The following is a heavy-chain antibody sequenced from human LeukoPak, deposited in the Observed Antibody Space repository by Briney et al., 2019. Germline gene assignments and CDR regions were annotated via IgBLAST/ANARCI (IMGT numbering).Heavy chain of an antibody. Sequence: PSETLSLTCTVSGGSISSSSYYWGWIRQPPGKGLEWIGSIYYSGSTYYNPSLKSRVTISVDTSKNQFSLKLTSVTAADTAVYYCARDSYGSGHEHYYYYYMDVWGKGTTVTISS. CDR1: GGSISSSSYY. V-gene: IGHV4-39*07. D-gene: IGHD3-10*01. CDR3: ARDSYGSGHEHYYYYYMDV. CDR2: IYYSGST. J-gene: IGHJ6*03.